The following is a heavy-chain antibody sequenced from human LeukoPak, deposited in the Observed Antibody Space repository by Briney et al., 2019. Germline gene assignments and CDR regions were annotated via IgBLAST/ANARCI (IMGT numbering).Heavy chain of an antibody. CDR1: GFTFSSYA. Sequence: GGSLRLSCAASGFTFSSYAMSWVRQAPGKGLEWVSSISSTSSYIYYADSMKGRFTISRDNAKNSLYLQMNSLRAEDTAVYYCARALWSGPVYYGMDVWGQGTTVTVSS. CDR3: ARALWSGPVYYGMDV. CDR2: ISSTSSYI. V-gene: IGHV3-21*01. J-gene: IGHJ6*02. D-gene: IGHD3-10*01.